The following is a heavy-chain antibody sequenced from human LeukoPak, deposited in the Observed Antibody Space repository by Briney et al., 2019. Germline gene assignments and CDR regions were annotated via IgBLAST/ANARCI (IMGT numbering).Heavy chain of an antibody. D-gene: IGHD4-17*01. Sequence: PGGSLRLSCAASGFTFDDYGMRLVRQAPGKGLEWVSGINWNGGSTGYADSVKGRFTISRDNAKNSLYLQMNSLRAEDTALYYCARGGTTDYFDYWGQGTLVTVSS. V-gene: IGHV3-20*04. CDR2: INWNGGST. J-gene: IGHJ4*02. CDR3: ARGGTTDYFDY. CDR1: GFTFDDYG.